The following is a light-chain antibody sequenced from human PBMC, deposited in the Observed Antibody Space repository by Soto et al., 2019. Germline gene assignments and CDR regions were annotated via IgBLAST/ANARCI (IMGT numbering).Light chain of an antibody. CDR2: DAS. Sequence: EIVLTQSPATLSLSPGERATLSCMAVQSVSSNLAWYQQKLGQAPRLLIYDASKRATGIPARFSGSGSGTDFTLSISSLEPEDFAVYYCHQRLDLPLTFGGGTKVEIK. J-gene: IGKJ4*01. V-gene: IGKV3-11*01. CDR3: HQRLDLPLT. CDR1: QSVSSN.